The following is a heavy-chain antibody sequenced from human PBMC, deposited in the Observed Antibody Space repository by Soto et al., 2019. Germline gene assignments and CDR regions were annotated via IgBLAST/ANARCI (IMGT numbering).Heavy chain of an antibody. J-gene: IGHJ6*04. CDR1: GYTFTGYY. Sequence: ASVKVSCKASGYTFTGYYMHWVRQAPGQGLEWMGWINPNSGGTNYAQKFQGWVTMTRDTSISTAYMELSSLRSEDTAVYYCARGGSGYDSSMDVWGKGTTVTVSS. CDR2: INPNSGGT. CDR3: ARGGSGYDSSMDV. V-gene: IGHV1-2*04. D-gene: IGHD5-12*01.